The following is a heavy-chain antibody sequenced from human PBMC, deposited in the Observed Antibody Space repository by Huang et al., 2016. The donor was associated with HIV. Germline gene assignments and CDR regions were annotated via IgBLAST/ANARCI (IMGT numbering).Heavy chain of an antibody. CDR1: GFTFGGYK. V-gene: IGHV3-49*05. D-gene: IGHD3-22*01. CDR2: LRSKATGRRT. J-gene: IGHJ3*02. CDR3: SRVPEYFDSSGYYWYAFDI. Sequence: EVQLVESGGGLVKLGRCLRLACTGSGFTFGGYKMTWFPQGPGKGLVGVGVLRSKATGRRTEYAASMIGRFLITREDSKSSAYLQMKSQKTEDTAVDYCSRVPEYFDSSGYYWYAFDIWGQGTMVTVSS.